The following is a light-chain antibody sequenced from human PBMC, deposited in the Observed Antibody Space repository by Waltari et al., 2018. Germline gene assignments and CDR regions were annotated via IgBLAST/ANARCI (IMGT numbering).Light chain of an antibody. CDR3: CSYAGRGTYV. Sequence: QSALTQPASVSGTPGQSITISCTGTTSDVGNYDLVSWYQQHPGKAPKLLICEVFKRPSGVSCRFSGSKSGNPASLTISGLQAEDEADYYCCSYAGRGTYVFGSETKVTVL. CDR1: TSDVGNYDL. V-gene: IGLV2-23*02. J-gene: IGLJ1*01. CDR2: EVF.